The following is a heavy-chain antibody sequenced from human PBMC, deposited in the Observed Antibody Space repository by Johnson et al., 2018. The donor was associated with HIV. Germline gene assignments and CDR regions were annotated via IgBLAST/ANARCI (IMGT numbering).Heavy chain of an antibody. CDR3: TTGSLVANDAFDI. Sequence: EKLVESGGGVVQPGGSLRLSCAASGFTFSSCAMSWVRQAPGKGLEWVSAISGSGDSTYYADSVKGRFTISRDNSKNTLYLQMNRLRAEDTAVYYCTTGSLVANDAFDIWGQGTMVTVSS. CDR2: ISGSGDST. CDR1: GFTFSSCA. J-gene: IGHJ3*02. D-gene: IGHD5-12*01. V-gene: IGHV3-23*04.